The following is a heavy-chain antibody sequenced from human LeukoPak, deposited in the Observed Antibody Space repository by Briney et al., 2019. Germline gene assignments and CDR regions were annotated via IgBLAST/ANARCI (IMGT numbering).Heavy chain of an antibody. CDR1: GYIFTSYG. Sequence: ASVKVSCKASGYIFTSYGISWVRQAPGQGLEWMGWISAYNGNTNYAQKLQGRVTMTTDTSTSTAYMELRSLRSDDTAVYYCARDRRYGSGSLAFDIWGQGTMVTVSS. D-gene: IGHD3-10*01. J-gene: IGHJ3*02. V-gene: IGHV1-18*01. CDR2: ISAYNGNT. CDR3: ARDRRYGSGSLAFDI.